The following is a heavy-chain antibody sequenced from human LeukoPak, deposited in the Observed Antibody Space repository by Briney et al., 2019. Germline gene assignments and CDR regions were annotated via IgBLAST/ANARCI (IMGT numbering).Heavy chain of an antibody. CDR2: ISGSGGST. D-gene: IGHD5-18*01. CDR3: AKDRYSYAFEYSDS. Sequence: GGSLRLSCAASGFTFSSYAMSRVRQAPGKGLEWVSVISGSGGSTYYADSVKGRFTISRDNSKNTLSLQMNSLRAEDTAVYYCAKDRYSYAFEYSDSWGQGTLVTVSS. V-gene: IGHV3-23*01. J-gene: IGHJ4*02. CDR1: GFTFSSYA.